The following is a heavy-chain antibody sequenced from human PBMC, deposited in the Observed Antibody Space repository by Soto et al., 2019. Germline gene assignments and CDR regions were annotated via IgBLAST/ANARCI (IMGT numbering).Heavy chain of an antibody. V-gene: IGHV4-61*08. D-gene: IGHD3-22*01. J-gene: IGHJ5*02. CDR2: IYYSGST. CDR3: ARDVDLYYYDSSGYSGNWFDP. CDR1: GGSISSGGYY. Sequence: PSETLSLTCTVSGGSISSGGYYWSWIRQHPGKGLEWIGYIYYSGSTYYNPSLKSRVTISVDTSKNQFSLKLSSVTAADTAVYYCARDVDLYYYDSSGYSGNWFDPWGQGTLVTVSS.